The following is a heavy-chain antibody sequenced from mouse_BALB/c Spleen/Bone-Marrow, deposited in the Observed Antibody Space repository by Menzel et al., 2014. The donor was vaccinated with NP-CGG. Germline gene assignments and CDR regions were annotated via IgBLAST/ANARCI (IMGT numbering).Heavy chain of an antibody. CDR2: IYPGDGDT. CDR3: ASDYDDARGYAIDY. CDR1: GYAFSNYG. J-gene: IGHJ4*01. Sequence: QVQLQQSGAELVRPGSSVKISCTASGYAFSNYGMNWVKQRPGQGLEWIGRIYPGDGDTNYNGKFQGRAALTADKSSSTAYMQLSSLTSEDSAVYVCASDYDDARGYAIDYWAQGTSVTVSS. D-gene: IGHD2-4*01. V-gene: IGHV1-80*01.